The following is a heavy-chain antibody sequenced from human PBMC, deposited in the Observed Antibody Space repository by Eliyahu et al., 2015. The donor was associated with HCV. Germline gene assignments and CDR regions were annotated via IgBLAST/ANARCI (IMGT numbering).Heavy chain of an antibody. V-gene: IGHV4-34*01. J-gene: IGHJ5*02. CDR3: ARGXRVVDWFDP. Sequence: QVQLQQWGAGLLKPSETLSLPCGVFGGSSSGYYWSWIRQPPGKGLVWIGEVSHSGSTXYNPSLKSRVIISVDTSKNQFSLKLSSVTAADTAVYYCARGXRVVDWFDPWGQGTXVTVSX. CDR2: VSHSGST. CDR1: GGSSSGYY. D-gene: IGHD2-2*01.